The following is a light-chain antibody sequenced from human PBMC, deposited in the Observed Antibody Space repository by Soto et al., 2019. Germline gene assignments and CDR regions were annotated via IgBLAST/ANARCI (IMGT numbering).Light chain of an antibody. CDR3: QHYNSYSEA. CDR1: QTISSW. Sequence: DIQMTQSPYTLSGSVGDRVTITCRASQTISSWLAWYQQKPGKAPKLLIYKASTLKSGVPSRFSGSGSGTEFTRTISSLQPDDFATYYCQHYNSYSEAFGQGTKVELK. CDR2: KAS. V-gene: IGKV1-5*03. J-gene: IGKJ1*01.